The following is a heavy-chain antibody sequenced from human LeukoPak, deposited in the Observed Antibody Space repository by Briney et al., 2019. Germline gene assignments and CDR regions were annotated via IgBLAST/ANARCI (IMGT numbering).Heavy chain of an antibody. Sequence: AASVKVSCKASGYTFNDYYINWVRQAPGQGLEWIGWINPKSGDTKFAQKFQGRVTMTRDTSISTAYMDLSRLKSDDTAVYYCARARRTRNMYGEYVVLFDYWGRGALVTVSS. CDR2: INPKSGDT. CDR3: ARARRTRNMYGEYVVLFDY. J-gene: IGHJ4*02. D-gene: IGHD4-17*01. V-gene: IGHV1-2*02. CDR1: GYTFNDYY.